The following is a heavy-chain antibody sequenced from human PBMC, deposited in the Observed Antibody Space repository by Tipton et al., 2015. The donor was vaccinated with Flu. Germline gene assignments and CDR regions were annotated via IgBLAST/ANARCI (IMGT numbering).Heavy chain of an antibody. V-gene: IGHV4-39*01. CDR1: GGSISSSIYY. CDR3: ARPPSAGTVWYFEI. D-gene: IGHD6-13*01. Sequence: TLSLTCTVSGGSISSSIYYWGWIRQPPGRGLEWIGFIDFGGSSNYNPSLWGRVSMSIDTSKNQFSLSLSAVTAADTGVYYCARPPSAGTVWYFEIWGRGTMVSVS. CDR2: IDFGGSS. J-gene: IGHJ2*01.